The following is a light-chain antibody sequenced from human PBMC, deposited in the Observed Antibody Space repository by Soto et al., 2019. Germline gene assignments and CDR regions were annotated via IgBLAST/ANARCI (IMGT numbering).Light chain of an antibody. CDR3: MQGALWPYT. J-gene: IGKJ2*01. V-gene: IGKV2-30*01. CDR1: QSLVSSDENTF. CDR2: KVS. Sequence: VMTQSPVSLPVTLGQPASISCRSSQSLVSSDENTFLSWYHQRPGQSTRRLIYKVSNRDSGVPARFSGSGSGTDFTLKISRVEAEDLGAYYCMQGALWPYTFGQGTKLEIK.